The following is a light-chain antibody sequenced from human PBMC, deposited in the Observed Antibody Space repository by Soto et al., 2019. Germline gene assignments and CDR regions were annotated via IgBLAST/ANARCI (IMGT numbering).Light chain of an antibody. CDR1: QSVYNY. CDR2: DAS. CDR3: QQRSNWPPIT. Sequence: EIVLTQSPATLSLSPGERATLSCRASQSVYNYLAWYQQKPGQAPRLLIYDASDRAAGIPGRFSGSGSGTDFTLTISSLEPEDFAVYYCQQRSNWPPITFGQGTRLEIK. J-gene: IGKJ5*01. V-gene: IGKV3-11*01.